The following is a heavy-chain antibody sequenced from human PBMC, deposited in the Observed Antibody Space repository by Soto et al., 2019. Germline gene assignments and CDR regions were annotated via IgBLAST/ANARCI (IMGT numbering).Heavy chain of an antibody. Sequence: AGGSLRLSCSASGFTFISYGMHWVRQAPGKGLEYVSVISSNGGSTYYADSVKGRFTISRDNSKNTLYLQMSSLRAEDTAVYYCVKILQYSYGLPHWGQGTLVTAPQ. D-gene: IGHD5-18*01. CDR2: ISSNGGST. V-gene: IGHV3-64D*06. CDR3: VKILQYSYGLPH. J-gene: IGHJ4*02. CDR1: GFTFISYG.